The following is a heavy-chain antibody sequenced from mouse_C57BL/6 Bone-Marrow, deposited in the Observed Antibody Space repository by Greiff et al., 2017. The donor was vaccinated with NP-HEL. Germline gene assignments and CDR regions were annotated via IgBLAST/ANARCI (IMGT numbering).Heavy chain of an antibody. D-gene: IGHD2-2*01. J-gene: IGHJ4*01. Sequence: EVKLQESGAELVRPGASVKLSCTASGFNIKDDYMHWVKQRPEQGLEWIGWIDPENGDTEYAPKFQGKATITADTSSNTAYLQLSSLTSEDTAVYYCTLWLRHAMDYWGQGTSVTVSS. CDR3: TLWLRHAMDY. CDR1: GFNIKDDY. V-gene: IGHV14-4*01. CDR2: IDPENGDT.